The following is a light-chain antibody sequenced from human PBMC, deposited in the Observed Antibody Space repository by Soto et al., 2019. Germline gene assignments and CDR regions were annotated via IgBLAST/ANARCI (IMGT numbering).Light chain of an antibody. Sequence: DVQMTQSPSAMSASVGDRVTIACRASQDISRFVAWFQHKPGRAPERLIYETSNLQPGVPSRFSGSGSGTEFTLAISGLQPEDFAVYYCQSRSSWPPVLTFGGGTKVEIK. V-gene: IGKV1-17*03. J-gene: IGKJ4*01. CDR1: QDISRF. CDR2: ETS. CDR3: QSRSSWPPVLT.